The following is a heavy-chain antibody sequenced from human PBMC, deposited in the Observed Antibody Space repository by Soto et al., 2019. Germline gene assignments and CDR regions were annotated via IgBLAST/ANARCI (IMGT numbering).Heavy chain of an antibody. CDR3: ARWSYDFWSGPGGFYYYAMDV. Sequence: QVQLVQSGAEMREPGSLVKLSCKASGGSFNTHSITWVRQAPGQGLEWMGGIVPMFGTTNYTQKLQGRLTISADASARTTYMELRSLRSEDTAIYYCARWSYDFWSGPGGFYYYAMDVWGQGTTVTVS. CDR2: IVPMFGTT. D-gene: IGHD3-3*01. V-gene: IGHV1-69*01. CDR1: GGSFNTHS. J-gene: IGHJ6*02.